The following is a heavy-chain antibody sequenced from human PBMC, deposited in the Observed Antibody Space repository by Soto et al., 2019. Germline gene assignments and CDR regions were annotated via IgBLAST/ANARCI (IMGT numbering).Heavy chain of an antibody. V-gene: IGHV4-31*03. J-gene: IGHJ4*02. CDR1: GGSISSGGYY. CDR3: ARGGTFLNPFDY. D-gene: IGHD2-21*01. Sequence: QVQLQESGPGLVKPSQTLSLTCTVSGGSISSGGYYWSWIRQHPGKGLEWIGYIYYSGSTYYNPSLTSRXXIXVXXSKNQFSLKLSSVTAADTAVYYCARGGTFLNPFDYWGQGTLVTVSS. CDR2: IYYSGST.